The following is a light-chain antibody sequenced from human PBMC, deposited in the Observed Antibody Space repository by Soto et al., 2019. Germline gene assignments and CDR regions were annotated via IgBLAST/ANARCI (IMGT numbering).Light chain of an antibody. CDR1: QSISSW. Sequence: DIQMTQSPSTLSASVGDIVTITCRASQSISSWLAWYQQKPGKAPKLLIYKASSLESGDPSRFSGRGSGTEFTLTISSLPPDDFATYYFQQYNRYWTFGQGTKVEIK. CDR2: KAS. V-gene: IGKV1-5*03. CDR3: QQYNRYWT. J-gene: IGKJ1*01.